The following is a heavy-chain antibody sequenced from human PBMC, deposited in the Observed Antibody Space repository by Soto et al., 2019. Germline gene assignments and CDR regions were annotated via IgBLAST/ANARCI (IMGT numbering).Heavy chain of an antibody. CDR3: ARSRRSGQYNWFDP. J-gene: IGHJ5*02. CDR2: IYYSGST. V-gene: IGHV4-39*01. CDR1: GGSISSSSYY. D-gene: IGHD3-10*01. Sequence: SETRSLTCTVSGGSISSSSYYWGWIRQPPGKGLEWIGSIYYSGSTYYNPSLKSRVTISVDTSKNQFSLKLSSVTAADTAVYYCARSRRSGQYNWFDPWGQGTLVTVSS.